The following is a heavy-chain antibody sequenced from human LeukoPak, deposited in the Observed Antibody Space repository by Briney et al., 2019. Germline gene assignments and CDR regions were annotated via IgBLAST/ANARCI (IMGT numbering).Heavy chain of an antibody. D-gene: IGHD3-22*01. CDR1: GFTFGDYA. CDR2: IRSKAYGGTT. CDR3: TRMDYYDSSGYYSDFDY. J-gene: IGHJ4*02. Sequence: PGGSLRLSCTASGFTFGDYAMSWFRQAPGKGLEWVGFIRSKAYGGTTGYAASVKGRFTISRDDSKSIAYLQMNSLKTEDTAVYYCTRMDYYDSSGYYSDFDYWGQGTLVTVSS. V-gene: IGHV3-49*03.